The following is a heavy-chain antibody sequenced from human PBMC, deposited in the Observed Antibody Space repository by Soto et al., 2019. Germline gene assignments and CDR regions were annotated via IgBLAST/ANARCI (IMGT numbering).Heavy chain of an antibody. V-gene: IGHV3-9*01. D-gene: IGHD3-10*01. CDR2: ISWNSGSI. J-gene: IGHJ5*02. CDR3: AKDPDRSVYGHNWFDP. CDR1: GSTFYDYA. Sequence: GGSLRLSCAASGSTFYDYAMHWFRQAPGKGLEWVSGISWNSGSIGYADSVKGRFTISRDNAKNSLYLQMNSLRAEDTALYYCAKDPDRSVYGHNWFDPWGQRTLVTVSS.